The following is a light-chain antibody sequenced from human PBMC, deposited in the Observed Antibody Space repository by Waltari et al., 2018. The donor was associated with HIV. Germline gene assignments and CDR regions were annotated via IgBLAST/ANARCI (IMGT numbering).Light chain of an antibody. J-gene: IGLJ2*01. Sequence: QSALTQPRSVSGSLGQSVTISCTVISSDVGGYNYVPWYQQHPGKAPNLLTFDVTKRPSGVPDRFSGSKSGDTASLTISGLQSEDEADYYCCSYAGSYDFDVVFGGGTNLTVL. CDR3: CSYAGSYDFDVV. V-gene: IGLV2-11*01. CDR2: DVT. CDR1: SSDVGGYNY.